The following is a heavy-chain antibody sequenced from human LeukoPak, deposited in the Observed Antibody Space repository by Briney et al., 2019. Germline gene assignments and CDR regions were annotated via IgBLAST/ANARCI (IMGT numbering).Heavy chain of an antibody. J-gene: IGHJ4*02. V-gene: IGHV3-30-3*01. CDR2: ISYDGSNK. Sequence: NPGGSLRLSCAASGFTFSSYAMHWVRQAPGKGLEWVAVISYDGSNKYYADSVKGRFTISRDNSKNTLYLQMNSLRAEDTAVYYCARIDTAMAIDYWGQGTLVTVSS. CDR1: GFTFSSYA. CDR3: ARIDTAMAIDY. D-gene: IGHD5-18*01.